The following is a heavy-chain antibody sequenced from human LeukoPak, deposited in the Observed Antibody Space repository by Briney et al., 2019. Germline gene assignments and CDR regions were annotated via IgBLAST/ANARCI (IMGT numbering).Heavy chain of an antibody. V-gene: IGHV1-18*01. J-gene: IGHJ3*02. CDR3: ASDLSITMMRNAFDI. CDR1: GYTFTSYG. CDR2: ISVYNGNT. Sequence: ASVKVSCKASGYTFTSYGISWVRQAPGQGLEWMGWISVYNGNTKYAQKLQGRVTMTADTSTNTAYMELRSLRSDDTAVYYCASDLSITMMRNAFDIWGQGTMVTVSS. D-gene: IGHD3-22*01.